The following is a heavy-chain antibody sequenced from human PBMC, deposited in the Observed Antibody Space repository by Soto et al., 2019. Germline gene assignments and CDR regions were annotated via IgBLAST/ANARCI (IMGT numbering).Heavy chain of an antibody. D-gene: IGHD6-6*01. CDR2: ISHDGTVK. CDR1: RFTFSNYG. CDR3: AKERDTRSSSCFDS. Sequence: GGSLRLSCAASRFTFSNYGMQWVRQAPGKGLEWVAVISHDGTVKYYADAVKGRCTISRDNFQNTLDLQMDSLRAEDTAVYYCAKERDTRSSSCFDSWGQGTLVQVSS. J-gene: IGHJ4*02. V-gene: IGHV3-30*18.